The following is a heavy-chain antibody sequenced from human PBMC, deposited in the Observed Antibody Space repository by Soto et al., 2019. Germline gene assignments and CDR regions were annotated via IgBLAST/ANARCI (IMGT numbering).Heavy chain of an antibody. J-gene: IGHJ6*02. V-gene: IGHV1-69*01. D-gene: IGHD3-16*02. CDR3: ARDGAGLRLGELSGYYYGMDV. CDR2: IIPIFGTA. Sequence: QVQLVQSGAEVKKPGSSVKVSCKASGGTFSSYAISWVRQAPGQGLEWMGGIIPIFGTANYAQKFQGRVTITADESTSTAYMELSSLRSEDTAVYYCARDGAGLRLGELSGYYYGMDVWGQGTTVTVSS. CDR1: GGTFSSYA.